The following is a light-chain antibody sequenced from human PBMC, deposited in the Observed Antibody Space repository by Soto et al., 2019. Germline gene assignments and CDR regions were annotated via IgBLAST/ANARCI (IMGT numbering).Light chain of an antibody. CDR1: HSFSSRH. Sequence: IVLAQVPGALALAPGGRGTVSWRARHSFSSRHLAWYQQKPGQAPSLLIHDASSRATGIPARFSGSGSGTDFTLTISSLEPEDFALYYCQQRNNWPPSITFGQGTRLEIK. CDR2: DAS. CDR3: QQRNNWPPSIT. V-gene: IGKV3D-20*02. J-gene: IGKJ5*01.